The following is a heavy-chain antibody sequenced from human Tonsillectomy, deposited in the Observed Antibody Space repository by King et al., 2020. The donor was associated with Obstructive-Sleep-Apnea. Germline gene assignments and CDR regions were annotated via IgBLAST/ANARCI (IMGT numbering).Heavy chain of an antibody. D-gene: IGHD3-22*01. CDR3: AKDRYALQSYYHDISGYRPLQDY. J-gene: IGHJ4*02. Sequence: VQLVESGGGVVQPGRSLRLSCAASGFTFTNYGVHWVRQAPGKGLEWVAVIPHDGTKKYYADSVKGRFTISRDNSKNTVYLQMSSLRAEDTAVYYCAKDRYALQSYYHDISGYRPLQDYWGQGTLVTVSS. CDR2: IPHDGTKK. V-gene: IGHV3-30*18. CDR1: GFTFTNYG.